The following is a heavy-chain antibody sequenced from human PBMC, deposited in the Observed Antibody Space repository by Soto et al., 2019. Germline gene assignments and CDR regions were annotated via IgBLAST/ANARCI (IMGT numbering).Heavy chain of an antibody. Sequence: QVQLQQSGPGLVKSSETLSLTCTVSGGSISSYYWSWIRQPPGKGLEWIGYMYYGGRTNYNPSLNIGVTISVDTYKRQASRKLSSVTAADTAVYFCARGTPSRLIVRSSHGPWFDWWGEGTLVTGCS. CDR1: GGSISSYY. CDR2: MYYGGRT. J-gene: IGHJ5*01. D-gene: IGHD1-26*01. V-gene: IGHV4-59*08. CDR3: ARGTPSRLIVRSSHGPWFDW.